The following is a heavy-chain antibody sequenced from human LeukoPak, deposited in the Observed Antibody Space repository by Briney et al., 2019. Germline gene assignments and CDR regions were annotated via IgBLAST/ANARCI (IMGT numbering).Heavy chain of an antibody. D-gene: IGHD2-2*01. CDR3: ATEPRRDCSSTSCYYWFDP. V-gene: IGHV1-24*01. J-gene: IGHJ5*02. CDR1: GYTLTELS. Sequence: ASVKVSCKVSGYTLTELSMHWVRQAPGKGLEWMGGFDPEDGETIYAQKFQGRVTMTEDTSTDTAYMELSSLRSEDTAVYYCATEPRRDCSSTSCYYWFDPWGQGTLVTVSS. CDR2: FDPEDGET.